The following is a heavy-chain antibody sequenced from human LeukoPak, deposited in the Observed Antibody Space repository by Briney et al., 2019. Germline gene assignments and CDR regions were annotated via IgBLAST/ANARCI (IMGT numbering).Heavy chain of an antibody. D-gene: IGHD3-3*01. CDR3: ARDGGTISAGDNDY. CDR2: ISAYNGNT. V-gene: IGHV1-18*01. J-gene: IGHJ4*02. CDR1: GYTFTSYG. Sequence: ASVKVSCKASGYTFTSYGISWVRQAPGQGLEWMGLISAYNGNTNYAQKLQGRVTMTTDTSTSTAYMELRSLRSDDTAVYYCARDGGTISAGDNDYWGQGTLVTVSS.